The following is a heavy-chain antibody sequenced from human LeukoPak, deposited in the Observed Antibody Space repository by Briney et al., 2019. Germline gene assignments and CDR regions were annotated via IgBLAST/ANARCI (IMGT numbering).Heavy chain of an antibody. CDR2: IRSKAYGGTT. V-gene: IGHV3-49*04. D-gene: IGHD6-13*01. J-gene: IGHJ4*02. CDR3: TRATSAAGLRY. CDR1: GFTFGDYA. Sequence: GSLRLSCTASGFTFGDYAMSWVRQAPGKGLEWVGFIRSKAYGGTTEYAASVKGRFTISRDDSKSIAYLQMNSLKTEDTAVYYCTRATSAAGLRYWGQGTLVTVSS.